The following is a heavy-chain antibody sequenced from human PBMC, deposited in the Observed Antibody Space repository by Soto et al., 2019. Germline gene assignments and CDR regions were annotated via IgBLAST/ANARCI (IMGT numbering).Heavy chain of an antibody. J-gene: IGHJ3*02. CDR1: GGSISSYY. CDR2: VYYTGST. CDR3: ARDTARDPLLDAFDI. V-gene: IGHV4-59*01. D-gene: IGHD4-17*01. Sequence: PSETLSLTCTISGGSISSYYWTWTRQPPGKGLEWIGYVYYTGSTNYNPSLKSRVTVSLDTSKNQFSLQLTSVTAADTAVYYCARDTARDPLLDAFDIWGQGTVVTVSS.